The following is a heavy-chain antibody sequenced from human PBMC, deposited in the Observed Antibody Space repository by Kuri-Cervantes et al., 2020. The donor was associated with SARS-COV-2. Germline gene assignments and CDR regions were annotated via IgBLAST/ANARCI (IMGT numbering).Heavy chain of an antibody. Sequence: GGSPRLSCAASGFTFSSYGMHWVRQAPGKGLEWVAVISYDGSNKYYADSGKGRFTISRDNSKNTLYMQMNSLRAEDTGVYYCTKDRTRNTYYYASSGYYYGGFDAFDIWGQGTMVTVSS. CDR1: GFTFSSYG. D-gene: IGHD3-22*01. J-gene: IGHJ3*02. CDR3: TKDRTRNTYYYASSGYYYGGFDAFDI. CDR2: ISYDGSNK. V-gene: IGHV3-30*18.